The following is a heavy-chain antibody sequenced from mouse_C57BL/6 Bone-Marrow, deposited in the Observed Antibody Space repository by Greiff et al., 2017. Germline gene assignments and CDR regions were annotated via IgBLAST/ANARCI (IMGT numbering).Heavy chain of an antibody. CDR1: GYTFTSYW. D-gene: IGHD2-3*01. CDR2: INPSNGGT. CDR3: ARYGYYDGYSYYFDY. V-gene: IGHV1-53*01. J-gene: IGHJ2*01. Sequence: QVQLQQPGTELVKPGASVKLSCKASGYTFTSYWMHWVKQRPGQGLEWIGNINPSNGGTNYNEKFKSKATLTVDKSSSTAYMQLSSLTSEDSAVYYCARYGYYDGYSYYFDYWGQGTTLTVSS.